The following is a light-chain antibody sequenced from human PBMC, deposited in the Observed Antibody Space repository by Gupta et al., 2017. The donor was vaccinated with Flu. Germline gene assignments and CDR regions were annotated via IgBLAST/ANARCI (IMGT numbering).Light chain of an antibody. CDR3: QQYHNWRT. V-gene: IGKV3-15*01. CDR2: GAS. J-gene: IGKJ1*01. CDR1: QSVSTN. Sequence: EIVMTQSPGTLSVSPGERATLSCRASQSVSTNLAWYQQRPGQAPRLLIDGASTRATGIPARFSASGSGTEFTLTISSLQSEDFAVYYCQQYHNWRTFGQGTKVEIK.